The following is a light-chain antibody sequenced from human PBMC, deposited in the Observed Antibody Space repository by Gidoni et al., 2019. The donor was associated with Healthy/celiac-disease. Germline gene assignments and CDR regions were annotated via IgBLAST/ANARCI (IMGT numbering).Light chain of an antibody. CDR2: AAS. CDR3: QRYSSAPWT. V-gene: IGKV1-27*01. CDR1: QGISHY. J-gene: IGKJ1*01. Sequence: DIQTTHSPSSLSASVGDRITITCRASQGISHYLAWYQQKPGKVPKLLIYAASTLQSGVPSRFGGSGSATDFTLTINSLQPEDVATYYCQRYSSAPWTFXQXTKVEIK.